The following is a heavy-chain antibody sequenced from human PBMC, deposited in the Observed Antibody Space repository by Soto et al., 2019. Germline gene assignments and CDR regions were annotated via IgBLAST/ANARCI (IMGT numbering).Heavy chain of an antibody. CDR2: IYPGDSDT. Sequence: GESLKISCKGSGYSFTNYWIGWVRQMPGKGLEWMGIIYPGDSDTRYSPSFQGQVTISADKSITTAYLQWSSLKASDTAIYYCARCASSGSLDWFDPWGQGALVTVSS. CDR3: ARCASSGSLDWFDP. V-gene: IGHV5-51*01. J-gene: IGHJ5*02. CDR1: GYSFTNYW. D-gene: IGHD1-26*01.